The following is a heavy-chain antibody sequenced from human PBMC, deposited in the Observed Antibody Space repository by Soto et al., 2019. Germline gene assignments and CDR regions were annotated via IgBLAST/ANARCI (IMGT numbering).Heavy chain of an antibody. CDR1: GGSFSGYY. D-gene: IGHD6-6*01. CDR3: ARGQYSSSSRYYYYGMDV. V-gene: IGHV4-34*01. CDR2: INHSRST. Sequence: PSETLSLTCAVYGGSFSGYYWSWIRQPPGKGLEWIGEINHSRSTNYNPSLKSRVTISVDTSKNQFSLKLSSVTAADTAVYYCARGQYSSSSRYYYYGMDVWGQGTTVTVSS. J-gene: IGHJ6*02.